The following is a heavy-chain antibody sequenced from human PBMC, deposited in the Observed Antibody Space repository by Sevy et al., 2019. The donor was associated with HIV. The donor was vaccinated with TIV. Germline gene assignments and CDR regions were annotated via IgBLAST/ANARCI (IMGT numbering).Heavy chain of an antibody. V-gene: IGHV3-30*18. CDR2: ISYDGCNK. CDR1: GFTFRDYG. J-gene: IGHJ6*02. CDR3: AKDRRGWSRHYYYYGMDV. Sequence: GGSLRLSCAASGFTFRDYGMHWVRQAPGKGLEWMAVISYDGCNKYYADSVKGRFTISRDNSKNTLDLQMNSLRAEDMAVYYCAKDRRGWSRHYYYYGMDVWGQGTTVTVSS. D-gene: IGHD6-19*01.